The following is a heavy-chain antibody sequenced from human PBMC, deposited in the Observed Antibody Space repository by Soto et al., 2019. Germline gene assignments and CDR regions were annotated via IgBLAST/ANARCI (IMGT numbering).Heavy chain of an antibody. D-gene: IGHD3-22*01. Sequence: QVQLVESGGGVVQPGRSLRLSCAASGFTFSSYGMHWVRQAPGKGLEWVAVISYDGSNKYYADSVKGRFTISRDNSKNTLYLQMNSLRAEDTAVYYCAKDLGRYYYDSSGYYYYYYGMDVWGQGTTVTVSS. CDR2: ISYDGSNK. J-gene: IGHJ6*02. CDR1: GFTFSSYG. CDR3: AKDLGRYYYDSSGYYYYYYGMDV. V-gene: IGHV3-30*18.